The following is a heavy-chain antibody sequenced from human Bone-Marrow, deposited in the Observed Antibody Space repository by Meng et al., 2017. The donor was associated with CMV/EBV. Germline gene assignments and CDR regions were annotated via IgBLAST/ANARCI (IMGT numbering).Heavy chain of an antibody. V-gene: IGHV3-48*04. Sequence: GESLKISCAASGFTFSSYWMHWVRQAPGKGLEWVSYISSSGSTIYYADSVKGRFTISRDNAKNSLYLQMNSLRAEDTAVYYCARWGIAVAAYNWFDPWGQGTLVTVSS. J-gene: IGHJ5*02. D-gene: IGHD6-19*01. CDR2: ISSSGSTI. CDR1: GFTFSSYW. CDR3: ARWGIAVAAYNWFDP.